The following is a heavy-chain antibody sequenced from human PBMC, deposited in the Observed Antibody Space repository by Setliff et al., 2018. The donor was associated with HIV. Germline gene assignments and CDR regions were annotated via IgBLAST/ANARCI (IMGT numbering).Heavy chain of an antibody. J-gene: IGHJ6*03. CDR3: AREGSTYYYYYYMDV. V-gene: IGHV3-11*04. CDR1: GFSFSDYY. CDR2: ISSSGSNR. Sequence: GGSLRLXXAASGFSFSDYYMNWIRQAPGKGLEWVSYISSSGSNRYYADSMKGRFTISRDNAKNSLYLQMNSLRAEDTAVYYCAREGSTYYYYYYMDVWGKGTTVTVSS.